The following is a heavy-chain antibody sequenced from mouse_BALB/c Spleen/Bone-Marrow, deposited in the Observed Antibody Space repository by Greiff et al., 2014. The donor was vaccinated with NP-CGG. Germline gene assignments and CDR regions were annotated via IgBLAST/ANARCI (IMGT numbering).Heavy chain of an antibody. V-gene: IGHV5-6*01. J-gene: IGHJ4*01. CDR3: ARHQRYYAMDY. CDR1: GFTFSSYG. CDR2: ISSGGSNT. Sequence: VQVVESGGDLVKPGGSLKLSCAASGFTFSSYGMSWGRQTPDKRLEWVATISSGGSNTYYPDSVKGRFTISRDNAKNTLYLQMSSLKSEDTAMYYCARHQRYYAMDYWGQGTSVTVSS.